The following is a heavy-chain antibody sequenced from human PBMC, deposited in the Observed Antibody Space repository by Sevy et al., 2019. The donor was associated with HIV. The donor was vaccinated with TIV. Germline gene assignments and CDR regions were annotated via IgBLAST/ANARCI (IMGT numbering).Heavy chain of an antibody. V-gene: IGHV1-18*03. D-gene: IGHD6-19*01. CDR2: ISAYNGNT. CDR3: AREKIHSSGWYYFDY. J-gene: IGHJ4*02. Sequence: ASVKVSCKTSGYTFTSNGISWVRQAPGQGLEWMGWISAYNGNTNYAQKLQGRVTMTTDTSTSTAYMELRSLRSDDMAVYYCAREKIHSSGWYYFDYWGQGTLVTVSS. CDR1: GYTFTSNG.